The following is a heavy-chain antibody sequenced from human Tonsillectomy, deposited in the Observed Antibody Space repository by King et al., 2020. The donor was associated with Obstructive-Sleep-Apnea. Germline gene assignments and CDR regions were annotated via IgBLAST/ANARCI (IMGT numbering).Heavy chain of an antibody. CDR1: GYSISSGYY. CDR3: ARDLLKSGYSYGTDAFDI. V-gene: IGHV4-38-2*02. CDR2: IYHSGST. J-gene: IGHJ3*02. Sequence: LQESGPGLVKPSETLSLTCTVSGYSISSGYYWGWIRQPPGKGLEWIGSIYHSGSTYYNPSLKSRVTISVDPSKTQFSLKLSSVTAADTAVYYCARDLLKSGYSYGTDAFDIWGQGAMVTVSS. D-gene: IGHD5-18*01.